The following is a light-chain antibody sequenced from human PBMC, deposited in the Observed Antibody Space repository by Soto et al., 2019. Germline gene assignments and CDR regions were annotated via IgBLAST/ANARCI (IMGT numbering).Light chain of an antibody. J-gene: IGKJ1*01. V-gene: IGKV1-5*01. Sequence: DIQMTQSPSTLSAVGDRVTITCRASQSISSWLAWYQQKPGKAPKLLIYDASSLESGVPSRFSGSGSGTEVTLTISSLQPDDFATYYCQQYNSYAWTFGQGTKVEIK. CDR1: QSISSW. CDR3: QQYNSYAWT. CDR2: DAS.